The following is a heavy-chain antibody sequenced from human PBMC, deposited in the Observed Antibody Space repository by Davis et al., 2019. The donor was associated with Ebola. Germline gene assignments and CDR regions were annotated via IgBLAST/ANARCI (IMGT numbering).Heavy chain of an antibody. CDR3: ARGWLRSKFDY. CDR2: TYYTSKWFN. Sequence: HSQTLSLTCAISGDSVSSAGWNWIRQSPSRGLEWLGRTYYTSKWFNHYAASVKSRITINTDTSKNQLSLQLNSVTPEDTAVYYCARGWLRSKFDYWGRGTLVTVSS. J-gene: IGHJ4*02. CDR1: GDSVSSAG. D-gene: IGHD5-12*01. V-gene: IGHV6-1*01.